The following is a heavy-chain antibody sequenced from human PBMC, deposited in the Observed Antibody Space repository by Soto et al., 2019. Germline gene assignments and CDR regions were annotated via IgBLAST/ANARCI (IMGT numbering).Heavy chain of an antibody. CDR2: INPSGGST. J-gene: IGHJ4*02. CDR1: GYTFTSYY. V-gene: IGHV1-46*01. Sequence: ASVKVSCKASGYTFTSYYMHWVRQAPGQGLEWMGIINPSGGSTSYAQKFQGRVTMTRDTSTSTVYMELSSLRSEDTAVYYCARGGVEMATIFWDYYFDYWGQGTLVTVSS. CDR3: ARGGVEMATIFWDYYFDY. D-gene: IGHD5-12*01.